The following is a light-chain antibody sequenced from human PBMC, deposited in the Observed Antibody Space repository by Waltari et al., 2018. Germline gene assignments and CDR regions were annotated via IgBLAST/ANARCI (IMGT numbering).Light chain of an antibody. Sequence: QLVLTQSPSAYASLGDSVKLICTLSSGQRSKAVEWHQQQPAKGPRYLMKVNSDSSHKGDDIPDRFSGSSSGAERYLTISSLQSDYEADYYCQTGGHGTWVFGGGTKLTVL. CDR1: SGQRSKA. CDR2: VNSDSS. CDR3: QTGGHGTWV. J-gene: IGLJ3*02. V-gene: IGLV4-69*01.